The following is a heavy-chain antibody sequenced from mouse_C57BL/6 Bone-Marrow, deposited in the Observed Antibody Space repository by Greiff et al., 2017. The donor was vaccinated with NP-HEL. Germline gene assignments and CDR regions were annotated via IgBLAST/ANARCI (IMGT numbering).Heavy chain of an antibody. CDR2: IDPSDSYT. V-gene: IGHV1-59*01. CDR1: GYTFTSYW. J-gene: IGHJ2*01. CDR3: ERSCYGSSSVYFDY. D-gene: IGHD1-1*01. Sequence: QVQLKQPGAELVRPGTSVKLSCKASGYTFTSYWMHWVKQRPGQGLEWIGVIDPSDSYTNYNQKFKGKATLTVDNSSSTAYMQLSSLTSEDAAVYYGERSCYGSSSVYFDYWGKGTTLTVSS.